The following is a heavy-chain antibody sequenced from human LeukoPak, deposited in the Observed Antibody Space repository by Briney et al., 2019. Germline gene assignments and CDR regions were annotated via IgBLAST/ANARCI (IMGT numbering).Heavy chain of an antibody. CDR1: GFTFSNYW. CDR2: TKSDGSST. Sequence: GGSLRLSCASSGFTFSNYWMHWVRHAPGKGLVWVSRTKSDGSSTSYADSVKGRFTISRDNTKNTLHLQMNSLRADDTAVYYCAREKYSGSYYGIDYWGQGTLVTVSS. J-gene: IGHJ4*02. D-gene: IGHD1-26*01. V-gene: IGHV3-74*01. CDR3: AREKYSGSYYGIDY.